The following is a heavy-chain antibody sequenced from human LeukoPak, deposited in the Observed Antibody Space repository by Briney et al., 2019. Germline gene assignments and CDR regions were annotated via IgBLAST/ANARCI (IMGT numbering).Heavy chain of an antibody. Sequence: SETLSLTCTVSSGSITGYYWSWIRQPPGKGLEWIAYVYATGTTNYNPSLKTRATISIDTSKNQLSLTLTSLTATDTAVYYCARVGSGGAWFDFWGQGALVSVSS. CDR3: ARVGSGGAWFDF. D-gene: IGHD6-19*01. CDR1: SGSITGYY. J-gene: IGHJ4*02. CDR2: VYATGTT. V-gene: IGHV4-59*01.